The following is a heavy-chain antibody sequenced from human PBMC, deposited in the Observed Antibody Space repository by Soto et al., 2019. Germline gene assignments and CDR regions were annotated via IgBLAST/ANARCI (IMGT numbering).Heavy chain of an antibody. D-gene: IGHD2-15*01. V-gene: IGHV1-69*01. J-gene: IGHJ5*02. Sequence: QVQLVQSGAEVQKPGSSVKVSCKASGGTFSSYAISWVRQAPGQGLEWMGGIIPIFGTANYAQKFQGRVTITADESTSTASMELSSLRSEDTAVYYCASPLGDPLLGSFDPWGQGTLVTVSS. CDR2: IIPIFGTA. CDR3: ASPLGDPLLGSFDP. CDR1: GGTFSSYA.